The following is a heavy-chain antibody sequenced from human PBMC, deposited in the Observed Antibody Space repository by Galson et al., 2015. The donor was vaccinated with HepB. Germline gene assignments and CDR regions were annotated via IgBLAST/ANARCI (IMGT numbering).Heavy chain of an antibody. J-gene: IGHJ6*03. V-gene: IGHV3-33*01. CDR1: GFTFSSYG. Sequence: SLRLSCAASGFTFSSYGMHWVRQAPGKGLEWVAVIWYDGSNKYYADSVKGRFTISRDNSKNTLYLQMNSLRAEDTAVYYCAREGVDGHDYGDHYYMDVWGKGTTVTVSS. D-gene: IGHD4-17*01. CDR2: IWYDGSNK. CDR3: AREGVDGHDYGDHYYMDV.